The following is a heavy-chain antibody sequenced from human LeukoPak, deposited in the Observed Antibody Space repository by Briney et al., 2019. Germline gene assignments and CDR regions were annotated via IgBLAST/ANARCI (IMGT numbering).Heavy chain of an antibody. V-gene: IGHV3-30*03. CDR3: MAVAADGFWSYYYGMDI. Sequence: SGGSLRLSGAASGFTFSSEGVHWVRQAPGKGLEWVAVISYDGSNKYYADSVKGRFTISRDNSKNTLYLQMNSLRAEDTAVYYCMAVAADGFWSYYYGMDIWGQGTTVTVSS. CDR1: GFTFSSEG. D-gene: IGHD6-19*01. CDR2: ISYDGSNK. J-gene: IGHJ6*02.